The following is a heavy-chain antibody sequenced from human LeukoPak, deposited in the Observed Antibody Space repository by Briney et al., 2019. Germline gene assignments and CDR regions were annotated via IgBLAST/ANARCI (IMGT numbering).Heavy chain of an antibody. CDR3: AKVAAGTLDAFDI. Sequence: GGSLRLSCAASGFIFSQYAMSWVRQAPGKGLEWVSAISGSGGSTYYADSVKGRFTISRDNSKNTLYLQMNSLRAEDTAVYYCAKVAAGTLDAFDIWGQGTMVTVSS. J-gene: IGHJ3*02. CDR1: GFIFSQYA. CDR2: ISGSGGST. V-gene: IGHV3-23*01. D-gene: IGHD6-13*01.